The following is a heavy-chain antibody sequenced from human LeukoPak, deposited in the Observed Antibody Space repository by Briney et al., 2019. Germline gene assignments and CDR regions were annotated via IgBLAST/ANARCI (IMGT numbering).Heavy chain of an antibody. CDR1: GGSISSSSYY. CDR2: IYYSGST. V-gene: IGHV4-39*07. D-gene: IGHD6-13*01. CDR3: AVAWGQQLVPGY. J-gene: IGHJ4*02. Sequence: PSETLSLTCIVSGGSISSSSYYWGWIRQPPGKGLEWIGSIYYSGSTYYNPSLKSRVTISVDTSKNQFSLKLSSVTAADTAVYYCAVAWGQQLVPGYWGQGTLVTVSS.